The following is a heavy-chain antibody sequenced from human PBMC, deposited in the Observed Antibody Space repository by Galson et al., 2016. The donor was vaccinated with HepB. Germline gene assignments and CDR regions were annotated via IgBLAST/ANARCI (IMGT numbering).Heavy chain of an antibody. D-gene: IGHD4-17*01. Sequence: SLRLSCAASGFTFSKAWFTWVRQAPGKGLEWVGRIRPQRDRKTPVYAAPVEGRFTIPSDDSKNTLYLRMNSLATEDTALYYCYGHLDYWGRGTLVTVSS. J-gene: IGHJ4*02. CDR2: IRPQRDRKTP. CDR3: YGHLDY. CDR1: GFTFSKAW. V-gene: IGHV3-15*01.